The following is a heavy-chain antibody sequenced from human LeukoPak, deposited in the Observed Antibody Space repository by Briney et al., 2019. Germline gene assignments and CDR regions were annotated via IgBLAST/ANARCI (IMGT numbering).Heavy chain of an antibody. Sequence: SETLSLTCTVSGGSISSYYWSWIRQPPGKGLEWIGYIYYSGSTNYNPSLKSRVTTSVDTSKNQFSLKLSSATAADTAVYYCARERLGYYDRSGLDYWGQGTLVTVSS. D-gene: IGHD3-22*01. V-gene: IGHV4-59*01. CDR2: IYYSGST. CDR3: ARERLGYYDRSGLDY. CDR1: GGSISSYY. J-gene: IGHJ4*02.